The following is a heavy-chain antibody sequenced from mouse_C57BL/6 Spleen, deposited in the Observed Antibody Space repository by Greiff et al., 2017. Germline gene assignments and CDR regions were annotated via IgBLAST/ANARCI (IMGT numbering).Heavy chain of an antibody. CDR3: TGWPFAY. Sequence: EVKLMESGGGLVQPGGSMKLSCVASGFTFSNYWMNWVRQSPEKGLEWVAQISFTSDNSATHYAVSGKGRFTISRDDSKCSVYLQMNNLRAEDTGISSCTGWPFAYWGQGTLVTVSA. CDR1: GFTFSNYW. V-gene: IGHV6-3*01. CDR2: ISFTSDNSAT. J-gene: IGHJ3*01.